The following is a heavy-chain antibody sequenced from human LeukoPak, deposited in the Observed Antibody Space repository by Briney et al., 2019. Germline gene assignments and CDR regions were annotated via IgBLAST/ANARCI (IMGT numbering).Heavy chain of an antibody. J-gene: IGHJ4*02. CDR3: AREYYGGNYLYDY. CDR2: ISSSSSTI. Sequence: GGSLRLSCAASGFTFSDYYMSWIRQAPGKGLEWVSYISSSSSTIYYADSVKGRFTISRDNAKNSLYLQMNSLRDEDTAVYYCAREYYGGNYLYDYWGQGTLVTVSS. CDR1: GFTFSDYY. V-gene: IGHV3-11*04. D-gene: IGHD4-23*01.